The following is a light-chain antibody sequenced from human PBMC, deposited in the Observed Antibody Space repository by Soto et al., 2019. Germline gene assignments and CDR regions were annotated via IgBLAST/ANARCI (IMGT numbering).Light chain of an antibody. CDR2: GVT. J-gene: IGLJ1*01. CDR1: NSDIGAYNY. Sequence: QSALTQPASVSGSPGQSITISCTGSNSDIGAYNYISWYQQHPGEAPKLIIHGVTNRPSGISHRFSGSKSDYTASLTISGLQAEDEGDYYCSSYTTAFFYVFGTGTKGTVL. CDR3: SSYTTAFFYV. V-gene: IGLV2-14*01.